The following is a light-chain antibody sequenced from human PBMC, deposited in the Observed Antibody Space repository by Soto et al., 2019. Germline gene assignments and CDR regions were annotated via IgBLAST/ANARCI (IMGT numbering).Light chain of an antibody. CDR1: SSDVGGYNY. V-gene: IGLV2-14*03. Sequence: QSVLTQPASVSGSPGQSITISCTGTSSDVGGYNYVSWYQHHPGKAPKRMIHDVSNRPSGVSNRFSGSKSGNTASLTISGLQAEDEADYYCSSYIPNNSTYGFGTGTKVTV. J-gene: IGLJ1*01. CDR3: SSYIPNNSTYG. CDR2: DVS.